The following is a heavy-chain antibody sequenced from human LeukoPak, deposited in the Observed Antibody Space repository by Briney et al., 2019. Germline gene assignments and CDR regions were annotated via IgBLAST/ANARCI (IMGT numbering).Heavy chain of an antibody. CDR1: GFTLSSFW. Sequence: GGSLRLSCAASGFTLSSFWMHWVRQARGKGLVWVSRINTGGSSTTYADFVKGRFTISRDNAKNTLYLQMNSLRVEDTAVYYCARVRGYDTSDFDYWGQGTLVTVSS. CDR3: ARVRGYDTSDFDY. CDR2: INTGGSST. D-gene: IGHD3-22*01. V-gene: IGHV3-74*01. J-gene: IGHJ4*02.